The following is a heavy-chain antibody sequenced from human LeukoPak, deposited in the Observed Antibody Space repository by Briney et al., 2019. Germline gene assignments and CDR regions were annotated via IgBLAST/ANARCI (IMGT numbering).Heavy chain of an antibody. Sequence: SETLSLTCTVSGGSISSYYWSRIRQPPGKGLEWIGYIYYSGSTNYNPSLKSRVTISVDTSKNQFSLKLSSVTAADTAVYYCARGDEVGNYFDYWGQGTLVTVSS. CDR2: IYYSGST. J-gene: IGHJ4*02. CDR3: ARGDEVGNYFDY. D-gene: IGHD1-26*01. CDR1: GGSISSYY. V-gene: IGHV4-59*01.